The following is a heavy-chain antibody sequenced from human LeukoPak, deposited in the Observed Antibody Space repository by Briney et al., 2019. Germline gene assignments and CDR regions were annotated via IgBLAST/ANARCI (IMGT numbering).Heavy chain of an antibody. Sequence: ASVKVSCKTSGYTFTGFYMHWVRQAPGQGLEWMGIINPSGGSTSYAQKFQGRVTMTRDTSTSTVYMELSSLRSEDTAVYYCARDITMVRGDNQNDYWGQGTLVTVSS. CDR2: INPSGGST. J-gene: IGHJ4*02. D-gene: IGHD3-10*01. CDR1: GYTFTGFY. V-gene: IGHV1-46*01. CDR3: ARDITMVRGDNQNDY.